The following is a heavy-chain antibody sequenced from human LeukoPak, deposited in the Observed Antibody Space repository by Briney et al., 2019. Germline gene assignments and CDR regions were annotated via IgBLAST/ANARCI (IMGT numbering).Heavy chain of an antibody. J-gene: IGHJ3*02. V-gene: IGHV3-23*01. D-gene: IGHD3-16*01. CDR1: GFTFSSYA. CDR2: LTSGGST. CDR3: AKKIGGVYAFDI. Sequence: GGSLRLSCAASGFTFSSYAMNWVRQAPGKGLEWVSLLTSGGSTYYADSVKGRLTISRDNSKDTLYLQMNSLRAEDTAVYYCAKKIGGVYAFDIWGQGTMVTVSS.